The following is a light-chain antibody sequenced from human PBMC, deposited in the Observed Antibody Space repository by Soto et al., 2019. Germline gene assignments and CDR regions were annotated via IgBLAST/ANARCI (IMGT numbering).Light chain of an antibody. Sequence: EIVLTQSPVTLSLSPGERATLSCRASQRVSSGYLAWYQQKPGQAPRLLIYGASTRATGIPARFSGSGSGTEFTLTISSLQSEDFAVYYCQQYNNWPLTFGGGTKVDIK. CDR3: QQYNNWPLT. J-gene: IGKJ4*01. CDR1: QRVSSGY. V-gene: IGKV3D-15*01. CDR2: GAS.